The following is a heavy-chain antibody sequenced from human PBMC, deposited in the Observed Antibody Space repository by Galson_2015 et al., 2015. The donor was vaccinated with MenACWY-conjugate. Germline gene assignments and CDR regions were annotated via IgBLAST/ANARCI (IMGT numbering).Heavy chain of an antibody. D-gene: IGHD1-20*01. CDR1: GFTFSNYD. CDR2: ISTGGDT. V-gene: IGHV3-13*01. Sequence: SLRLSCAASGFTFSNYDMHWVREERGKGVEWVSGISTGGDTYYSGSVKGRFTISRENAKNSLYLQMDSLRPGDTAIYYCVRGFLSRDKWNGLGLDVWGKGTTVIVSS. J-gene: IGHJ6*04. CDR3: VRGFLSRDKWNGLGLDV.